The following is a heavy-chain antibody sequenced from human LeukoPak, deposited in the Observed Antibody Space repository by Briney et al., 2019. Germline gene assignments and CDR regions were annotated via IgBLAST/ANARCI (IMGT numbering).Heavy chain of an antibody. J-gene: IGHJ4*02. CDR1: GFTFSNAW. CDR3: TTAGYYYGSGSYSGY. V-gene: IGHV3-15*01. D-gene: IGHD3-10*01. Sequence: GGSLRLSCAASGFTFSNAWMSWVRQAPGKGLEWVGRIKSKTDGGTTDYAAPVKGRFTISRDDSKNTLYLQMNSLKTEDTAVYYCTTAGYYYGSGSYSGYWGQGTLVTVSS. CDR2: IKSKTDGGTT.